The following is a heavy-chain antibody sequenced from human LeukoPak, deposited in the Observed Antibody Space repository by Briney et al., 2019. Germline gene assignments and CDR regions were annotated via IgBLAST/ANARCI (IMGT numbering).Heavy chain of an antibody. J-gene: IGHJ6*03. CDR3: ARDQRGSGWYYYYYMDV. Sequence: GGSLRLSCAASGFTFSSYWMSWVRQAPGKGLEWVANIKQDGSEKYYVDSVEGRFTISRDNAKNSLYLQMNSLRAEDTAVYYCARDQRGSGWYYYYYMDVWGKGTTVTVSS. CDR1: GFTFSSYW. CDR2: IKQDGSEK. V-gene: IGHV3-7*01. D-gene: IGHD6-19*01.